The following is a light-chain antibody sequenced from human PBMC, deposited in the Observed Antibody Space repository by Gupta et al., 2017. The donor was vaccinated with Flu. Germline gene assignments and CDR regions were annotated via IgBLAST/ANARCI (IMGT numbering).Light chain of an antibody. Sequence: DIQMTQSPSSLSASVGDRITIACRAGQTINNYLNWYQQKPGKAPKLLIYAASHLQSGVPSRFSGSGSGTDFTLTSSRRQPEDFATYYWQQSYSSNTFGQGTKVEIK. CDR2: AAS. CDR3: QQSYSSNT. J-gene: IGKJ1*01. V-gene: IGKV1-39*01. CDR1: QTINNY.